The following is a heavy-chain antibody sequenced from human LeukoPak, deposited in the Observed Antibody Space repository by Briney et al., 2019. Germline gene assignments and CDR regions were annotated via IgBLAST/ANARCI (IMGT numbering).Heavy chain of an antibody. CDR1: RYTFTSHD. Sequence: ASVKVSCKASRYTFTSHDINWVRQATGQGLEWMGWMNPNSGNTGYAQKFQGRVTMTRNTSISTAYMELSSLRSEDTAVYYCARSGGKRYCTNGVCYTQFDYWGQGTLVTVSS. J-gene: IGHJ4*02. CDR3: ARSGGKRYCTNGVCYTQFDY. V-gene: IGHV1-8*01. D-gene: IGHD2-8*01. CDR2: MNPNSGNT.